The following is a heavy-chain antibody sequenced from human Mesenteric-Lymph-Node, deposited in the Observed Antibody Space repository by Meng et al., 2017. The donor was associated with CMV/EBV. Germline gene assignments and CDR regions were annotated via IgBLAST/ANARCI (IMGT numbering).Heavy chain of an antibody. V-gene: IGHV1-2*02. CDR2: INPNSGGT. D-gene: IGHD2-2*01. CDR1: GYTFTGYY. J-gene: IGHJ4*02. Sequence: GESLKISCKASGYTFTGYYMHWVRQAPGQGLEWMGWINPNSGGTNYAQKFQGRVTMTRDTSISTAYMELSRLRSDDTAVYYCARTYCSSTSCRDYWGQGTLVTVSS. CDR3: ARTYCSSTSCRDY.